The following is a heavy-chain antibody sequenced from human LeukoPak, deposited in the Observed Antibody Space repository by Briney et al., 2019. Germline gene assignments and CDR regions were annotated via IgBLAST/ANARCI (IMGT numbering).Heavy chain of an antibody. CDR1: GGSISSSSYY. CDR2: INHSGST. CDR3: AREGLGYSYGLSA. V-gene: IGHV4-39*07. J-gene: IGHJ4*02. Sequence: SETLSLTCTVSGGSISSSSYYWGWIRQPPGKGLEWIGEINHSGSTNYNPSLKSRVTISVDTSKNQFSLKLSSVTAADTAVYYCAREGLGYSYGLSAWGQGTLVTVSS. D-gene: IGHD5-18*01.